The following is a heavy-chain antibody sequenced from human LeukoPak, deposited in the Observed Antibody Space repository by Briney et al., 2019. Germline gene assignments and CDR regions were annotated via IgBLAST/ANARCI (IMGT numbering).Heavy chain of an antibody. Sequence: SVKVSCKASGGTFSSYAISWVRQAPGQGLEWMGGIIPIFGTANYAQKFQGRVTITADESTSTAYMELSSLRSEDTAVYYCARLPLRSIAVGYYGMDVWGQGTTVIVSS. CDR2: IIPIFGTA. CDR1: GGTFSSYA. CDR3: ARLPLRSIAVGYYGMDV. D-gene: IGHD6-6*01. J-gene: IGHJ6*02. V-gene: IGHV1-69*13.